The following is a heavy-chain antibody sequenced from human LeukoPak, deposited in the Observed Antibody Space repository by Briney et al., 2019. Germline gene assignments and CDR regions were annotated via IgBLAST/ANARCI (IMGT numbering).Heavy chain of an antibody. Sequence: PGGSLRLSCAASGFTFNDAWMSWVRQTPGKGLEWVGRIKSKTGGGATDYAAPVKGRFTISRDDSKDTLWLQMNSLQTDDTAVYYCTAGVGASDFDYWGQGTLVTVSS. D-gene: IGHD1-26*01. J-gene: IGHJ4*02. CDR2: IKSKTGGGAT. CDR1: GFTFNDAW. CDR3: TAGVGASDFDY. V-gene: IGHV3-15*01.